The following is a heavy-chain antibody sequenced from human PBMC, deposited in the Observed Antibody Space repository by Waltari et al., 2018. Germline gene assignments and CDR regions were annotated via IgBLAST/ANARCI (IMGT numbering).Heavy chain of an antibody. CDR3: ARDRFLLWFGLLDV. Sequence: EVQLLESGGGLVQPGGSLRLSCAASGFSFNKNAMAWVRQAPGKGLEWGSAVTGSGATTHYADSVKGRFTISRHNFENTIFLQMDSLRVEDTAIYYCARDRFLLWFGLLDVWGQGTTVTVSS. CDR2: VTGSGATT. CDR1: GFSFNKNA. J-gene: IGHJ6*02. V-gene: IGHV3-23*01. D-gene: IGHD3-10*01.